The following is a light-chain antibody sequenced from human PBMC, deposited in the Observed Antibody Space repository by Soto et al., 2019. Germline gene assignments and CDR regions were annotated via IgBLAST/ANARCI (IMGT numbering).Light chain of an antibody. CDR2: GAS. Sequence: EIVLTQSPGTLSLSPGEGATLSCRASQSVSSSYLAWYQQKPGQAPRLLIYGASSRATGIPDRFSGSGSGKDFPLTISRLEPEDFAVFYCQQYATSTGTFGQGTKVEIK. CDR1: QSVSSSY. J-gene: IGKJ1*01. CDR3: QQYATSTGT. V-gene: IGKV3-20*01.